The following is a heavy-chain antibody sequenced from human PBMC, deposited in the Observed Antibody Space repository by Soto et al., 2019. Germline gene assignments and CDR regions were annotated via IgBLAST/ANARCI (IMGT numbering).Heavy chain of an antibody. Sequence: SETLSLTCTVSGGSISSYYWSWIRQPPGKGLEWIVYIYYSGSTNYNHSLKSLVTISVDTSKNQFSLKLSSVTAADTAVYYCARGVYSGYDTRWFDXWGQGTLVTVSX. D-gene: IGHD5-12*01. J-gene: IGHJ5*02. V-gene: IGHV4-59*01. CDR2: IYYSGST. CDR1: GGSISSYY. CDR3: ARGVYSGYDTRWFDX.